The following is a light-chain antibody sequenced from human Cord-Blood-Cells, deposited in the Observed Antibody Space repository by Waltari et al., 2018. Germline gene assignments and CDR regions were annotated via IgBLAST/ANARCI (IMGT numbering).Light chain of an antibody. CDR2: EVS. Sequence: DIVMTQIPLVLFVTRRQHPPMSCKSNHSLLYSLGKTYLYWYLQKPGQSPQLLIYEVSSLFSGVPDRFSGSGSGTDFTLKISRVEAEDVGAYYCMQSIQPPLTFGRGTKVEIK. J-gene: IGKJ4*01. CDR3: MQSIQPPLT. V-gene: IGKV2D-29*02. CDR1: HSLLYSLGKTY.